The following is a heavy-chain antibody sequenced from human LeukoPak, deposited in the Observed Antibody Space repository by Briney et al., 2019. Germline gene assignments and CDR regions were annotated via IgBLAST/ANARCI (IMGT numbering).Heavy chain of an antibody. J-gene: IGHJ4*02. V-gene: IGHV1-69*04. CDR2: IIPILGIA. Sequence: SVKVSCKAPGGTFSSYAISWVRQAPGQGLEWMGRIIPILGIANYAQKFQGRVTITADKSTSTAYMELSSLRSEDTAVYYCARGGDIVVVPAATYFDYWGQGTLVTVSS. CDR3: ARGGDIVVVPAATYFDY. CDR1: GGTFSSYA. D-gene: IGHD2-2*01.